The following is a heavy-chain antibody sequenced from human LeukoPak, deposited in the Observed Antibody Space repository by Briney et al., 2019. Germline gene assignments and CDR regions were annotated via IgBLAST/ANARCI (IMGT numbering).Heavy chain of an antibody. CDR2: IGASGDST. CDR1: GFSFSSYA. CDR3: AKDLHGTVPDYFDC. Sequence: GGSLRLSCAASGFSFSSYAMSWVRQAPGKGQEWVSGIGASGDSTYYTDSVKGRFTISRDNSKNTLYLQMNSLRPEDTAVYYCAKDLHGTVPDYFDCWGQGNLVTVSS. V-gene: IGHV3-23*01. D-gene: IGHD1/OR15-1a*01. J-gene: IGHJ4*02.